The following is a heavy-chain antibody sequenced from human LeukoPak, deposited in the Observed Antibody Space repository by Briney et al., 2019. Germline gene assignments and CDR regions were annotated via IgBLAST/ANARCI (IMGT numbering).Heavy chain of an antibody. CDR1: GYTFTSYY. Sequence: GASVRVSFTASGYTFTSYYMHWVRQAPGQGREWMGIINPSGGSTYYAQKFQGRVTVTRDVSTCTVYMELSSLRSEDTAVYYCARPTATNSFDNWGQGTLVTVSS. D-gene: IGHD1-26*01. V-gene: IGHV1-46*01. CDR3: ARPTATNSFDN. J-gene: IGHJ4*02. CDR2: INPSGGST.